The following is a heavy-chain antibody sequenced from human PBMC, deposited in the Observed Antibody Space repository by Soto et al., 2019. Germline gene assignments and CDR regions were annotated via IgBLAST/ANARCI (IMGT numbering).Heavy chain of an antibody. J-gene: IGHJ3*02. CDR1: GFTFSDYW. D-gene: IGHD3-22*01. V-gene: IGHV3-7*05. CDR3: ARDVSAGSGHYYLDAFDM. Sequence: EVQLVESGGGLVQPGESLRLSCAASGFTFSDYWMTWVRQAPGKGLEWVANIKKDESKKSYLDSVRGRFTISRDNARNSLDLRMDSLRTEDTALYYGARDVSAGSGHYYLDAFDMWGQGTMVSVSS. CDR2: IKKDESKK.